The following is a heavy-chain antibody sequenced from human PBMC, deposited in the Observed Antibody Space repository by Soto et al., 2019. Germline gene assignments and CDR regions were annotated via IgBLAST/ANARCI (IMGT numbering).Heavy chain of an antibody. J-gene: IGHJ5*02. CDR1: GGAFSSSS. Sequence: QVQLVQSGAEVRQPGSSVKVSCKASGGAFSSSSINWVRQAPGQGREWMGGIIPMFGTTNYAQKLQGRVTLTADESTSTAYMEMTDLSSEDTAVYDCAEGGGAYDTWGQGTLVTIST. D-gene: IGHD3-16*01. CDR2: IIPMFGTT. CDR3: AEGGGAYDT. V-gene: IGHV1-69*01.